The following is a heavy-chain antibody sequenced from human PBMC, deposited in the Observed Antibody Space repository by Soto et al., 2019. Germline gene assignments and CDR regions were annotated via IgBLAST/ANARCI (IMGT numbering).Heavy chain of an antibody. CDR1: GGSISSGGYY. Sequence: SETLSLTCTVSGGSISSGGYYWSWIRQHPGKGLEWIGYIYYSGSTYYTPSLKSRVTISVDTSKNQFSPQLSSVTAADTAVYYCARVPAGTMVRGVTTNWFDPWGQGTLVTVSS. J-gene: IGHJ5*02. D-gene: IGHD3-10*01. CDR2: IYYSGST. CDR3: ARVPAGTMVRGVTTNWFDP. V-gene: IGHV4-31*03.